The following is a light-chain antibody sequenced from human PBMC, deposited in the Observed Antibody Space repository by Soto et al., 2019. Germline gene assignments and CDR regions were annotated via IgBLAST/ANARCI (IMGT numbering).Light chain of an antibody. J-gene: IGKJ2*01. Sequence: EIVMTQSPATLSVSPGERATLSCRASQSVSSDLAWYQQKPGQAPRLLLYDASTRATGIPARFSGSGSGTDFTLTISSLQSEDFAVYYCQQYNTWPPLYTFGPGTKLEIK. CDR1: QSVSSD. CDR3: QQYNTWPPLYT. V-gene: IGKV3-15*01. CDR2: DAS.